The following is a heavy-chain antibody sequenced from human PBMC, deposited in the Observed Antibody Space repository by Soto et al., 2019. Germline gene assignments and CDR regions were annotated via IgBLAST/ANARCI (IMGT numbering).Heavy chain of an antibody. CDR3: ARGYSGYDDSRYYYGMDV. D-gene: IGHD5-12*01. V-gene: IGHV1-8*01. CDR1: GYTFTSYD. Sequence: ASVKVSCKASGYTFTSYDINWVRQATGQGLEWMGWMNPNSGNTGYAQKFQGRVSMTRNTSISTAYMELRSLRSEDTAVYYCARGYSGYDDSRYYYGMDVWGQGTTVTVSS. J-gene: IGHJ6*02. CDR2: MNPNSGNT.